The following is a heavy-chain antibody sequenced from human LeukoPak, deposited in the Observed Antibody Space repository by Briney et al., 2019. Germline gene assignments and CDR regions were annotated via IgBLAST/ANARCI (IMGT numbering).Heavy chain of an antibody. V-gene: IGHV1-69*05. CDR1: GGTFSSYA. CDR2: ITPIFGTA. Sequence: SVKVSCKASGGTFSSYAISWVRQAPGQGLEWMGRITPIFGTANYAQKFQGRVTITTDESTSTAYMELSSLRSEDTAVYYCASRSGRGCSYGSRVYYMDVWGKGTTVTVSS. J-gene: IGHJ6*03. D-gene: IGHD5-18*01. CDR3: ASRSGRGCSYGSRVYYMDV.